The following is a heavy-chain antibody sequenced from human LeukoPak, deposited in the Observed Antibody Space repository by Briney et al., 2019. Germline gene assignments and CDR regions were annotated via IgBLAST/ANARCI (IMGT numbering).Heavy chain of an antibody. D-gene: IGHD4-11*01. J-gene: IGHJ4*02. CDR2: IKQDGSEK. Sequence: GGSLRLSCAASGFTFSSYWMTWVRQAPGKGLEWVANIKQDGSEKYYVDSVKGRFSISRDNASNSLILQMNSLRAEDTAVYYCARGTVNFDNWSQGTLVTVSS. CDR3: ARGTVNFDN. CDR1: GFTFSSYW. V-gene: IGHV3-7*01.